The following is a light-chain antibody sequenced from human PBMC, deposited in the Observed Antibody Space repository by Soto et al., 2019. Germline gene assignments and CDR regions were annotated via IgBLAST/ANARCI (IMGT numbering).Light chain of an antibody. Sequence: EIVMTQSPATLSVSPGERATLSCRASQSVDSNLAWYQQKPGQAPRLLIFGASTRATGIPARFSGSGSGTDFTLTISSLQSEDSAVYYCQQRSSWPLTFGGGTKVEIK. CDR1: QSVDSN. J-gene: IGKJ4*01. V-gene: IGKV3D-15*01. CDR3: QQRSSWPLT. CDR2: GAS.